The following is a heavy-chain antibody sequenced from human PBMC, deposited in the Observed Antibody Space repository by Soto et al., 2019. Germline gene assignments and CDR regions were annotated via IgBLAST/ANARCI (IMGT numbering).Heavy chain of an antibody. V-gene: IGHV3-23*01. J-gene: IGHJ4*02. CDR2: IGGTGDST. Sequence: EVQLLESGGGWVQPGGSLRLSCAASGFTFSNYAITWVRQAPGKGLEWVSAIGGTGDSTYYADSVKGRFTISRDNSKNTLYLQMNSLRAEDTAVYYCAKGRFGGYDVWGQGTLVTVSS. CDR3: AKGRFGGYDV. D-gene: IGHD5-12*01. CDR1: GFTFSNYA.